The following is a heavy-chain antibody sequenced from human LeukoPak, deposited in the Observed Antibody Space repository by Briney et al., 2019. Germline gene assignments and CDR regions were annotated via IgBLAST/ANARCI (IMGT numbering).Heavy chain of an antibody. Sequence: GGSLRLSCEVSGFTFETYWMSWVRQAPGKGLEWVADIDEDGNEEHYVRSVKGRFTISRDNAKNLVYLQMNSLRVDDTAVYYCTRGETMDVWGKGTTVTVSS. J-gene: IGHJ6*03. CDR1: GFTFETYW. CDR3: TRGETMDV. CDR2: IDEDGNEE. V-gene: IGHV3-7*01. D-gene: IGHD5-24*01.